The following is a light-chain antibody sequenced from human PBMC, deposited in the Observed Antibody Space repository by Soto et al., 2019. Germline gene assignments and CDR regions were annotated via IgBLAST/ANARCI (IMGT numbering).Light chain of an antibody. J-gene: IGLJ3*02. Sequence: QSVLPQPPSVSGTPRQRVTISCSGGSSNIGTYTVNWYQQLPETAPKLLIYTDYQRTSGVPDRFYGSKSGTAASLAISGLQYEDEADYYCASWDDSLNGGVFGGGTKVTVL. CDR1: SSNIGTYT. CDR3: ASWDDSLNGGV. V-gene: IGLV1-44*01. CDR2: TDY.